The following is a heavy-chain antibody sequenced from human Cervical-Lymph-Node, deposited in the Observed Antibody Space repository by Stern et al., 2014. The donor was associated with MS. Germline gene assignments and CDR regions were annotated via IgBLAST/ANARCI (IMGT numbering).Heavy chain of an antibody. CDR2: LWYDGSNR. CDR1: GFTFSSSG. Sequence: VQLEESGGGVVQPGRSLRLSCAASGFTFSSSGMHWVRQAPGTGLEWLAILWYDGSNRYYADSVKGRFTISRDNSKNTLYLQMNSLRAEDTAVYYCAREGGNTAEYFQHWGQGTLVTVSS. V-gene: IGHV3-33*01. J-gene: IGHJ1*01. D-gene: IGHD4-23*01. CDR3: AREGGNTAEYFQH.